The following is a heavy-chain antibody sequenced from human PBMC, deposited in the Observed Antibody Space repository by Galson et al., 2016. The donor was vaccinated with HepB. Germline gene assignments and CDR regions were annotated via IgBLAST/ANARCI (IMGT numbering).Heavy chain of an antibody. D-gene: IGHD3-3*01. J-gene: IGHJ4*02. V-gene: IGHV3-30*18. Sequence: SLRLSCAVSGLTFSNFWMSWVRQAPGKGLEWVAVISYDGSNKYYADSVKGRFTISRDNSKNTLYLQMNSLRAEDTAVYYCAKDITVGYDFWSGYYRWGQGTLVTVSS. CDR3: AKDITVGYDFWSGYYR. CDR2: ISYDGSNK. CDR1: GLTFSNFW.